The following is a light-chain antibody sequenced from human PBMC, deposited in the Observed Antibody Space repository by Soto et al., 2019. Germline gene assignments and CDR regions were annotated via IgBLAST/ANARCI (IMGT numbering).Light chain of an antibody. V-gene: IGKV3-15*01. CDR1: QSVSSN. CDR3: QQYNNWPPDRT. CDR2: GAS. J-gene: IGKJ1*01. Sequence: EIVMTQSTATLSVSPGERATLSCRASQSVSSNLAWYQQKPGQAPRLLIYGASTRATGIPARFSGSGSGTEFTLTISSLQSEDFAIYFCQQYNNWPPDRTFGQGTKLEIK.